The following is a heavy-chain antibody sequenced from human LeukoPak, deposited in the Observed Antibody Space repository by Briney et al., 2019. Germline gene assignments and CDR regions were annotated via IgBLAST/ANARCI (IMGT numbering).Heavy chain of an antibody. CDR1: GFMFHEYA. CDR3: ARESESSGWYDY. V-gene: IGHV3-43*02. J-gene: IGHJ4*02. CDR2: ISADGGST. Sequence: PGGSLGLSCAAPGFMFHEYAIHWVRQAPGKGLEWVSLISADGGSTFYADSVKCRFTISRDNSKNSLYLQMNSLRSDDTALYYCARESESSGWYDYWGQGTLVTVSS. D-gene: IGHD6-19*01.